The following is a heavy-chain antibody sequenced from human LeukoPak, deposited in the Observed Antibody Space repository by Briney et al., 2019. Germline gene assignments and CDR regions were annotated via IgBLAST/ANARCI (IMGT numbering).Heavy chain of an antibody. CDR2: MNPNSGNT. CDR1: GYTYTSYD. CDR3: ARDRYCSSTSCYTGSGFDP. D-gene: IGHD2-2*02. Sequence: ASVKVSCKASGYTYTSYDINWVRQATGQGLEWMGWMNPNSGNTGYAQKFQGRVTMTRNTSISTAYMELSSLRSEDTAVYYCARDRYCSSTSCYTGSGFDPWGQGTLVTVSS. J-gene: IGHJ5*02. V-gene: IGHV1-8*01.